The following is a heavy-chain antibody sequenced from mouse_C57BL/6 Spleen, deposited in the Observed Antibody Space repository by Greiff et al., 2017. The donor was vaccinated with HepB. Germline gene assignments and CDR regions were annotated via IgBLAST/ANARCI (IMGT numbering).Heavy chain of an antibody. CDR1: GYSITSGYY. J-gene: IGHJ1*03. Sequence: ESGPGLVKPSQSLSLTCSVTGYSITSGYYWNWIRQFPGNKLEWMGYISYDGSNNYNPSLKNRISITRDTSKNQFFLKLNSVTTEDTATYYCARVIAEYFDDWGTGTTVTVSS. D-gene: IGHD1-1*01. CDR2: ISYDGSN. V-gene: IGHV3-6*01. CDR3: ARVIAEYFDD.